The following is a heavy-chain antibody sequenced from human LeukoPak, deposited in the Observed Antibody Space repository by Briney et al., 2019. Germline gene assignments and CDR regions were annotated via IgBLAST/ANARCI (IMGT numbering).Heavy chain of an antibody. V-gene: IGHV1-2*02. Sequence: ASVKVSCKASGYTFTGYYMHWVRQAPGQGLEWMGWINPNSGGTNYAQKFQGRVTMTRDTSISTAYMELSRLRSDDTAVYYCLTTYYYGSGEDYWGQGTLVTVSS. D-gene: IGHD3-10*01. J-gene: IGHJ4*02. CDR3: LTTYYYGSGEDY. CDR1: GYTFTGYY. CDR2: INPNSGGT.